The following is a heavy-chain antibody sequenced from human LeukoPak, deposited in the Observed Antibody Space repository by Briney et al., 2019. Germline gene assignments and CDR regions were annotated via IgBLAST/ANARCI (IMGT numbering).Heavy chain of an antibody. CDR1: GYTFTSYD. V-gene: IGHV1-8*01. D-gene: IGHD3-16*02. Sequence: GASVKVSCKASGYTFTSYDINWVRQATGQGLEWMGWMNPNSGNTGYAQKFQGRVTMTRNTSISTAYMELSSLRSEDTAVYYCARGRGPYDYVWGSYRLYYFDYWGQGTLVTVSS. CDR2: MNPNSGNT. CDR3: ARGRGPYDYVWGSYRLYYFDY. J-gene: IGHJ4*02.